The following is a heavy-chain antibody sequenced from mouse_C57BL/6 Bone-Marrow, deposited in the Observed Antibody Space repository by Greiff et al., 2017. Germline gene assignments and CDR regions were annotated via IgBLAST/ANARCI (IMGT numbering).Heavy chain of an antibody. J-gene: IGHJ3*01. CDR2: ISYSGST. CDR1: GYSITSGYD. V-gene: IGHV3-1*01. Sequence: EVKLQESGPGMVKPSQSLSLTCTVTGYSITSGYDWHWIRHFPGNKLEWMGYISYSGSTNYNPSLKSRISITHDTSKNHFFLKLNSVTTEDTATYYCARDYGSSLFAYWGQGTLVTVSA. D-gene: IGHD1-1*01. CDR3: ARDYGSSLFAY.